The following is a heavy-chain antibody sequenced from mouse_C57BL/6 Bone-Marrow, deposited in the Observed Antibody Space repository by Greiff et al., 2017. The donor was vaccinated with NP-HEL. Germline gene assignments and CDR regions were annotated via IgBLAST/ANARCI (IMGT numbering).Heavy chain of an antibody. Sequence: VQLQQSGAELVKPGASVKLSCKASGYTFTEYTIHWVKQRSGQGLEWIGWFYPGSGSIKYNEKFKDKATLTADKSSSTVYMELSRLTSEDSAVYFCARHEDRIDGYYDYYAMDYWGQGTSVTVSS. CDR2: FYPGSGSI. CDR1: GYTFTEYT. J-gene: IGHJ4*01. D-gene: IGHD2-3*01. CDR3: ARHEDRIDGYYDYYAMDY. V-gene: IGHV1-62-2*01.